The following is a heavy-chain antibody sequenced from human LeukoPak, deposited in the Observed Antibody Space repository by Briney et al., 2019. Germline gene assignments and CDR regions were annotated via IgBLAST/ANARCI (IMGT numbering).Heavy chain of an antibody. CDR2: IRSKAYGGTT. J-gene: IGHJ4*02. Sequence: GGSLRLSCTASGFTFGDYAMSWVRQAPGKGLEWVGFIRSKAYGGTTEYAASVKGRFTISRDDFKSIAYLQMNSLKTEDTAVYYCTRVWFVVPAAIDFDYWGQGTLVTVSS. D-gene: IGHD2-2*02. CDR3: TRVWFVVPAAIDFDY. V-gene: IGHV3-49*04. CDR1: GFTFGDYA.